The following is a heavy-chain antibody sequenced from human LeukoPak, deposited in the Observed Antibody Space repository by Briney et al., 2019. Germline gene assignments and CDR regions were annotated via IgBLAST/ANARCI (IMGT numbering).Heavy chain of an antibody. CDR3: AKERMTTTSFDY. Sequence: GGSLRLSCAASGFTFSSYAMSWVRQAPEKGLEWVSDISASGGTTHYADSVKGRFTISRDNSENTLYLQMNSLRAEDTAVYYCAKERMTTTSFDYWGQGTLVTVSS. V-gene: IGHV3-23*01. CDR2: ISASGGTT. J-gene: IGHJ4*02. D-gene: IGHD4-11*01. CDR1: GFTFSSYA.